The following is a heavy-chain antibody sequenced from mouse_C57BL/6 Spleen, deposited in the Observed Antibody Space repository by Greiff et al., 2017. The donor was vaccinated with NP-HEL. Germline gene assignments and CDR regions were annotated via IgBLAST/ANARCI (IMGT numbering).Heavy chain of an antibody. Sequence: QVHLKESGPELVKPGASVKISCKASGYAFSSSWMNWVKQRPGKGLEWIGRIYPGDGDTNYNGKFKGKATLTADKSSSTAYMQLSSLTSEDSAVYFCAPGSYDYWGQGTTLTVSS. J-gene: IGHJ2*01. CDR1: GYAFSSSW. CDR3: APGSYDY. D-gene: IGHD1-1*02. V-gene: IGHV1-82*01. CDR2: IYPGDGDT.